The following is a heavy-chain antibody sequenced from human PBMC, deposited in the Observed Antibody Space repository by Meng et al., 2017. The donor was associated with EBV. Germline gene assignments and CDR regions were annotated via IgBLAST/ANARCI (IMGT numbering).Heavy chain of an antibody. V-gene: IGHV4-59*01. CDR3: ARFSGYDFWSGYYQAPAGWFDP. D-gene: IGHD3-3*01. J-gene: IGHJ5*02. CDR2: IYYSGST. CDR1: VCYILSSS. Sequence: RQQHQAPGVVMPPDDLPLHCIVSVCYILSSSWSWIRQPPGKGLEWIGYIYYSGSTNYNPSLKSRVTISVDTSKNQFSLKLSSVTAADTAVYYCARFSGYDFWSGYYQAPAGWFDPWGQGTLVTVSS.